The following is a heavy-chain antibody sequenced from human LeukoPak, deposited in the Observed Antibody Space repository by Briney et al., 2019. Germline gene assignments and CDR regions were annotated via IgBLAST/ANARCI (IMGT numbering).Heavy chain of an antibody. Sequence: GGSLRLSCAASGFTVSCYGMHWVRQAPGKGLEWVAVIWYDGSNKYYADSVKGRFTISRDNSKTTLYLQMNSLRAEDTAVYYCARSGGSTSPYYFDYWGQGTLVTVSS. CDR1: GFTVSCYG. D-gene: IGHD2-2*01. CDR2: IWYDGSNK. J-gene: IGHJ4*02. CDR3: ARSGGSTSPYYFDY. V-gene: IGHV3-33*01.